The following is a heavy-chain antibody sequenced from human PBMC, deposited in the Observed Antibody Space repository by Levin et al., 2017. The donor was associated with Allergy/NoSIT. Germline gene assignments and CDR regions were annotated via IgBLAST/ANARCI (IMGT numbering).Heavy chain of an antibody. CDR2: INWNGGST. Sequence: GGSLRLSCAASGFTFDDYGMSWVRQAPGKGLEWVSGINWNGGSTGYADSVKGRFTISRDNAKNSLYLQMNSLRAEDTALYYCARDGLRYFDWSWYFDLWGRGTLVTVSS. D-gene: IGHD3-9*01. J-gene: IGHJ2*01. CDR3: ARDGLRYFDWSWYFDL. CDR1: GFTFDDYG. V-gene: IGHV3-20*04.